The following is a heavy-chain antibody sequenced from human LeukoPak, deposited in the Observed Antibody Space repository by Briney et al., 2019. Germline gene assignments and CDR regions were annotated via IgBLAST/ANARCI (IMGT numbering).Heavy chain of an antibody. CDR3: ARSWYYDFWSGLNWFDP. V-gene: IGHV4-38-2*02. CDR1: GYSISSGYY. D-gene: IGHD3-3*01. CDR2: IYHSGST. J-gene: IGHJ5*02. Sequence: SETLSLTCTVSGYSISSGYYWGWIRQPPGKGLEWIGSIYHSGSTYYNPSLKSRVTISVDTSKNQFSLKLSSVTAADTAVYYYARSWYYDFWSGLNWFDPWGQGTLVTVSS.